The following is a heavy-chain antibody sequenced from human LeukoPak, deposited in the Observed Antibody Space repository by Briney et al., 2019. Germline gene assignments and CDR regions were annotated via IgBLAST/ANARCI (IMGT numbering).Heavy chain of an antibody. V-gene: IGHV3-7*01. D-gene: IGHD3-22*01. Sequence: GGSLRLSCEGSGFTFSNYWMGWVRQVPGKGLQWVANIKTDGSEKYYVDSVKGRFTISRDNAKNSLYLQMNSLRAEDTAVYYCATYSSLNRREFQYWGQGTLLTVSS. J-gene: IGHJ1*01. CDR1: GFTFSNYW. CDR2: IKTDGSEK. CDR3: ATYSSLNRREFQY.